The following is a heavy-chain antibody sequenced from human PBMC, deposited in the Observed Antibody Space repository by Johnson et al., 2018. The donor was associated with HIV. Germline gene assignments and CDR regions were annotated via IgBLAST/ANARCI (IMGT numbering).Heavy chain of an antibody. CDR3: ARVGANFDACDI. V-gene: IGHV3-11*04. D-gene: IGHD4/OR15-4a*01. CDR2: ISSSGSNI. J-gene: IGHJ3*02. CDR1: GFTFSDYY. Sequence: QMLLVESGGGLVKPGGSLRLSCAPSGFTFSDYYMSWMRQAPGQGLEWVSYISSSGSNIYKADSVKGRFTISRDNAKNSLFLQMTSLRAEDTAVYYCARVGANFDACDIWGQGTMVTVYS.